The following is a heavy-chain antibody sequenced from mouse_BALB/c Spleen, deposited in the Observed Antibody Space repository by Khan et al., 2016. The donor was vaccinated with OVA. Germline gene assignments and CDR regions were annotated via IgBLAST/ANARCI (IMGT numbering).Heavy chain of an antibody. V-gene: IGHV3-8*02. Sequence: EGQSQESGPSLVKPSQTLSLTCSVTGDSITSGYWNWIRKFPGNKLEYMGYISNSGNTYYNPSLKSRISITRDTSKNQNYMQLNSVTTEDTATYSCACELQGFAYWGQGTLVTVSA. CDR2: ISNSGNT. CDR3: ACELQGFAY. J-gene: IGHJ3*01. CDR1: GDSITSGY. D-gene: IGHD2-1*01.